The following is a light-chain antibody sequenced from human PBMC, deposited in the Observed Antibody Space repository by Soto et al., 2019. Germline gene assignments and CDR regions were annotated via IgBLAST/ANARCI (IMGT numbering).Light chain of an antibody. CDR3: QQSNSLPPT. Sequence: DIQMTQSPSSLSASVGDRVTITCRASQSISSNLNWYQQKPGKAPKLLIYTAASLQSGVPSRFSGSGSGTDFTLTIASLQREDYATYYYQQSNSLPPTFGQGTKVDIK. CDR1: QSISSN. J-gene: IGKJ1*01. V-gene: IGKV1-39*01. CDR2: TAA.